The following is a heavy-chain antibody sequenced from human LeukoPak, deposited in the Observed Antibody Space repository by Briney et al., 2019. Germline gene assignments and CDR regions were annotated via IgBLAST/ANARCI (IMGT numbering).Heavy chain of an antibody. CDR3: AGSTY. Sequence: PGGSLRPSCVVSGITVSSNYMSWVRQAPGKGLEWVSIIYSDGSTYYADSVKGRFTISRDNPKNTLYLQMNSLRAEDTAVYYCAGSTYWGQGTLVTVSS. CDR1: GITVSSNY. V-gene: IGHV3-66*01. CDR2: IYSDGST. J-gene: IGHJ4*02.